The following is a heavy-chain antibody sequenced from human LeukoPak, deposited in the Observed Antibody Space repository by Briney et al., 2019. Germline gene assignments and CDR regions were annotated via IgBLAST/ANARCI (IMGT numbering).Heavy chain of an antibody. CDR3: ARSTWYLDFDS. CDR2: IYYSGST. CDR1: GGSISSDY. J-gene: IGHJ4*02. V-gene: IGHV4-59*08. Sequence: NSSETLSLTCNVPGGSISSDYWSWIRQPSGKGLEWVGTIYYSGSTNYNSSLKSRVTISVDPSKSHFSLNLTSVTAADTAVYYCARSTWYLDFDSWGQGALVTVSS. D-gene: IGHD6-13*01.